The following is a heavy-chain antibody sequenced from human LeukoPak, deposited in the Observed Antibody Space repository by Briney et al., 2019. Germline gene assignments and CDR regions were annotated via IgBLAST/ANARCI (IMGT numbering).Heavy chain of an antibody. V-gene: IGHV1-46*01. CDR3: ATEPVAANWFDP. J-gene: IGHJ5*02. CDR2: INPSGGST. D-gene: IGHD2-15*01. Sequence: ASVKVSCKASGYTFTSYYMHWVRQAPGQGLEWMGIINPSGGSTSYAQKFQGRVTMTRDMSTSTVYMELSSLGSEDTAVYYCATEPVAANWFDPWGQETLVTVSS. CDR1: GYTFTSYY.